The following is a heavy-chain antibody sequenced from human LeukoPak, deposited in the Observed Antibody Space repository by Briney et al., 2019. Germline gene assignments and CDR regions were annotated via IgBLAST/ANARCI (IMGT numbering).Heavy chain of an antibody. V-gene: IGHV4-59*08. D-gene: IGHD5-18*01. J-gene: IGHJ5*02. Sequence: SEPLSLTCTVSGGSISPYYWSWIRQPPGKGLEWMGYIYYSGSTNYNPSLKSRVTISLDTSKKQFSLKLTSVTAADTAVYFCARHGRGYTYQNWFDPWGQGTLVTVSS. CDR3: ARHGRGYTYQNWFDP. CDR1: GGSISPYY. CDR2: IYYSGST.